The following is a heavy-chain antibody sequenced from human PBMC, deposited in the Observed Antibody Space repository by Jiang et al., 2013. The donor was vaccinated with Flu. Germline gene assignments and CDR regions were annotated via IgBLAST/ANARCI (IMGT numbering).Heavy chain of an antibody. CDR1: GGSISGYY. V-gene: IGHV4-59*01. Sequence: ETLSLTCTVSGGSISGYYWSWIRQPPGGTGVDWFIYYSGSTNYNPSLKSRVTMSVDTSKNQFSLNLNSVTAADTAVYYCARIAASIRPHCTSSTCHFRFDPWGQGTLVTVSS. J-gene: IGHJ5*02. CDR2: IYYSGST. D-gene: IGHD2/OR15-2a*01. CDR3: ARIAASIRPHCTSSTCHFRFDP.